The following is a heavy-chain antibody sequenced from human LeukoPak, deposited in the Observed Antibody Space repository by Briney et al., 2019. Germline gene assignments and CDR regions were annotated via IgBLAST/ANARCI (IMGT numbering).Heavy chain of an antibody. CDR2: IYTSGST. CDR1: GGSISSYY. V-gene: IGHV4-4*07. Sequence: PSETLSLTCTAPGGSISSYYWSWIRQPAGKGLEWIGRIYTSGSTNYNPSLKSRVTISVDKSKNQFSLKLSSVTAADTAVYYCARADTAMVPGSYYYYMDVWGKGTTVTVSS. D-gene: IGHD5-18*01. J-gene: IGHJ6*03. CDR3: ARADTAMVPGSYYYYMDV.